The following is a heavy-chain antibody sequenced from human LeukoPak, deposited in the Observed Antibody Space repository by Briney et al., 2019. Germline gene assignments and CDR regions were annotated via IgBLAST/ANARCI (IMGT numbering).Heavy chain of an antibody. D-gene: IGHD3-10*01. CDR1: AFTFSSYA. CDR3: AKDHGSGSYVDY. Sequence: GGSLRLSCAASAFTFSSYAMSWVRQAPGKGLEWVSAISGSGGSTYYADSVKGRFTISRDNSKNTLYLQMNSLRAEDTAVYYCAKDHGSGSYVDYWGQGTLVTVSS. J-gene: IGHJ4*02. CDR2: ISGSGGST. V-gene: IGHV3-23*01.